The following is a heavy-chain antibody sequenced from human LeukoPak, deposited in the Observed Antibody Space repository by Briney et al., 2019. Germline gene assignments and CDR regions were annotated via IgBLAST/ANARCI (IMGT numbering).Heavy chain of an antibody. D-gene: IGHD6-25*01. Sequence: SETLSLTCNVSGGSMSSGSYYWGWIRQPPGKGLEWLGSIYSSGSTYYNPSLKSRVTISVDTSKNQFSLKLSSVTAADTAVYYCARYQRGRRLFDYWGQGTLVTVSS. V-gene: IGHV4-39*01. CDR3: ARYQRGRRLFDY. CDR1: GGSMSSGSYY. J-gene: IGHJ4*02. CDR2: IYSSGST.